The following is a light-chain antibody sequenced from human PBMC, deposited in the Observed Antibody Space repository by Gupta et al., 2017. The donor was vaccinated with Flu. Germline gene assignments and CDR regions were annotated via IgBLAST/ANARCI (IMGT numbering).Light chain of an antibody. CDR2: VVR. J-gene: IGLJ2*01. Sequence: ITISCTGTSNDIGSYDYVSWYKEHQGTAPKLIMVVVRRRPSGVWTRVSCSKSLKKASPTLSGLQAEDGAEDHCNSHTNNNTPVVFGGGTRLTVL. CDR3: NSHTNNNTPVV. CDR1: SNDIGSYDY. V-gene: IGLV2-14*03.